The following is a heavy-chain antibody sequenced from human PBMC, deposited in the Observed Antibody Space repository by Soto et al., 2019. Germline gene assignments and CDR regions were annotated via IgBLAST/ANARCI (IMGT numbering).Heavy chain of an antibody. CDR1: GYTFTSYA. CDR2: INAGNGNT. Sequence: ASVKVSCKASGYTFTSYAMHWVRQAPGQRLEWMGWINAGNGNTKYSQKFQGRVTITRDTSASTAYMELSSLRSEDTAVCYCAREGQDDAFDIWGQGTMVTVSS. CDR3: AREGQDDAFDI. J-gene: IGHJ3*02. V-gene: IGHV1-3*01.